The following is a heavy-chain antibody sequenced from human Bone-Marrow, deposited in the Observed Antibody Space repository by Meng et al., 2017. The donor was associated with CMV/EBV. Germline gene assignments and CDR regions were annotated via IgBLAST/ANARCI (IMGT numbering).Heavy chain of an antibody. V-gene: IGHV3-15*01. CDR3: AAGTGRSDFDY. J-gene: IGHJ4*02. CDR1: GFSFRNAW. CDR2: IKGRNDGGTR. D-gene: IGHD1-1*01. Sequence: GESLKISCAASGFSFRNAWMNWVRQAPGKGLESVGRIKGRNDGGTRDYATPVKGSFIISREDSNDILYLEMNSLQIEDTALYYCAAGTGRSDFDYWGQGTLVTVSS.